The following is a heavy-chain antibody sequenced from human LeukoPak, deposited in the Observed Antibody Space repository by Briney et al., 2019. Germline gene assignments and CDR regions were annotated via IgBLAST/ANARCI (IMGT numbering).Heavy chain of an antibody. J-gene: IGHJ4*02. CDR2: INPNSGGT. V-gene: IGHV1-2*02. CDR1: GYTFIGYY. D-gene: IGHD6-6*01. CDR3: ARGREAPSIAARWDYFDY. Sequence: ASVKVSCKASGYTFIGYYMHWVRQAPGQGLEWMGWINPNSGGTNYAQKFQGRVTMTRDTSISTAYMELSRLRSDDTAVYYCARGREAPSIAARWDYFDYWGQGTLVTVSS.